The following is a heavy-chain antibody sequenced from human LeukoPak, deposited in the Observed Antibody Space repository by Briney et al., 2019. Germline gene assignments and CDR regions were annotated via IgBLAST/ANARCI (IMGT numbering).Heavy chain of an antibody. CDR3: ASLHPWNGAFDI. CDR1: GGSISSYY. V-gene: IGHV4-59*01. J-gene: IGHJ3*02. D-gene: IGHD1-1*01. Sequence: SETLSLTCTVSGGSISSYYWSWIRQPPGKGLEWIGYIYYSGSTNYNPSLKSRVTISVDTSKNQFSLKLSSVTAADTAVYYCASLHPWNGAFDIWGQGTMVTVSS. CDR2: IYYSGST.